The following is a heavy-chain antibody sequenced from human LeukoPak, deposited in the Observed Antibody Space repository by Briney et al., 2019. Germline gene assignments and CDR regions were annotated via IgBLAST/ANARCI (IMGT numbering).Heavy chain of an antibody. D-gene: IGHD2-2*01. V-gene: IGHV4-39*07. J-gene: IGHJ6*02. Sequence: SETLSLTCTVSGGSISSSSYYWGWIRQPPGKGLEWIGSIYSGGSSYYNPSLKSRVSISVDTSNNQFSLKVNSVTAADTAVYYCARDAGHQLSRRNYYAMDVWGQGTTVTVPS. CDR3: ARDAGHQLSRRNYYAMDV. CDR2: IYSGGSS. CDR1: GGSISSSSYY.